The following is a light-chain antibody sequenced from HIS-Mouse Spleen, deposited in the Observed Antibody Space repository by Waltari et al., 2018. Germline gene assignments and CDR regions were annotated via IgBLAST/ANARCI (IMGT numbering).Light chain of an antibody. CDR3: QQLNSDPPT. CDR2: AAS. V-gene: IGKV1-9*01. Sequence: DIQLTQSPSFLSASVGDRVTITCRASQGISSYLAWYQKKPGKAPKLLIYAASTLQSGVPSRFSGSGSGTEFTRTISSLQPEDFATYYCQQLNSDPPTFGQWTKVEIK. CDR1: QGISSY. J-gene: IGKJ1*01.